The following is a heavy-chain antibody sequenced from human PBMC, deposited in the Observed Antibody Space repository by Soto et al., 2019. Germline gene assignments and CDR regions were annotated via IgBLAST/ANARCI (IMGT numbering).Heavy chain of an antibody. CDR2: ISYDGSNK. D-gene: IGHD6-19*01. J-gene: IGHJ6*02. V-gene: IGHV3-30-3*01. CDR1: GFTLSSYA. CDR3: AREIAVAAHYYYGMDV. Sequence: GGSLRLSCAASGFTLSSYAMHWVRQAPGKGLEWVAVISYDGSNKYYADSVKGRFTISRDNSKNTLYLQMNSLRAEDTAVYYCAREIAVAAHYYYGMDVWGQGTTVTDSS.